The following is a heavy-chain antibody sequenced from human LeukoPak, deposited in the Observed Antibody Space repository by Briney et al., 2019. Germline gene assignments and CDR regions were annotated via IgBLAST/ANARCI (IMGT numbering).Heavy chain of an antibody. V-gene: IGHV3-23*01. J-gene: IGHJ4*02. CDR2: ISGDGGDT. Sequence: PGGSLRLSCAASVFTFNLYAMNWVRQAPGKGLEWVSTISGDGGDTHYADSVRGRFTISRANSKNTLFMQMNSLRAEDTAVYYCGKSGSIDWDYFEYWGQGTLVTASS. CDR3: GKSGSIDWDYFEY. D-gene: IGHD2-15*01. CDR1: VFTFNLYA.